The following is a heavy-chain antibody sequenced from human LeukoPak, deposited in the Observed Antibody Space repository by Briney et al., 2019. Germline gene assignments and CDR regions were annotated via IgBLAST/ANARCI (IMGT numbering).Heavy chain of an antibody. CDR2: IKQDGSEK. Sequence: GGSLRLSCAASGFTFSSYWMSWVRQAPGKGQEWVSNIKQDGSEKYCVDSVKGRFTISRDNAKNSLYLQMTSVRAEDTAVYYCARDDDTVVVPAAMGVAFDIWGQGTMVTVSS. CDR1: GFTFSSYW. D-gene: IGHD2-2*01. CDR3: ARDDDTVVVPAAMGVAFDI. J-gene: IGHJ3*02. V-gene: IGHV3-7*03.